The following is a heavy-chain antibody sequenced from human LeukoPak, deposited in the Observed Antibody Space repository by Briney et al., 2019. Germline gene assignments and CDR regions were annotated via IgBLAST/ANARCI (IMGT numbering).Heavy chain of an antibody. Sequence: GGSLRLSCAASGFTFKNYAMNWVRQSPGQGLEWVSTISGDAVTSWYADSVKGRFTVSRDNSKNIVFLQMNNLRAEDTAVYYCAEKDSGGSYNWFDPWGQGTLVTGSS. D-gene: IGHD2-15*01. CDR3: AEKDSGGSYNWFDP. V-gene: IGHV3-23*01. CDR1: GFTFKNYA. CDR2: ISGDAVTS. J-gene: IGHJ5*02.